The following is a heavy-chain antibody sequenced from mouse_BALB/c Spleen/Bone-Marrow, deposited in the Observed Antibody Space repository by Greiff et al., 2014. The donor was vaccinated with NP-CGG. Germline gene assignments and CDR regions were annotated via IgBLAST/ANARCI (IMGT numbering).Heavy chain of an antibody. J-gene: IGHJ2*01. Sequence: EVQLQQSGPELVKPGASVKMSCKASGYTFTSYVMHWVKQKPGQGLEWMGCINPYNDGTKYNEKFKGKATLTSDKSSSTAYMELSKLTSEDSAVYYCAREGGYDEDYFDYWGQGTTLTVSS. CDR2: INPYNDGT. V-gene: IGHV1-14*01. D-gene: IGHD2-2*01. CDR1: GYTFTSYV. CDR3: AREGGYDEDYFDY.